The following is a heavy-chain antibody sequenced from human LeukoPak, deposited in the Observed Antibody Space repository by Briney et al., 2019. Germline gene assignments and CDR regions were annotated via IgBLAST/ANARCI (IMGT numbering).Heavy chain of an antibody. CDR2: IYYSGST. D-gene: IGHD5-24*01. V-gene: IGHV4-39*07. J-gene: IGHJ4*02. CDR1: GGSISSSSYY. CDR3: ARDFRRDGYNFGDFDY. Sequence: SETLSLTCTVSGGSISSSSYYWGWIRQPPGKGLEWIGSIYYSGSTYYNPSLKSRVTISVDTSKNQFSLKLSSVTAADTAVYYCARDFRRDGYNFGDFDYWGQGTLVTVSS.